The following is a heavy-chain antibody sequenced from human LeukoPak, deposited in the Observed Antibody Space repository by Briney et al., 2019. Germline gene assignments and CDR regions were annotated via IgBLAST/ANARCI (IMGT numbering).Heavy chain of an antibody. CDR2: ISWNSGSI. Sequence: GGSLRLSCAASGFTFDDYAMHWVRQAPGKGLEWVSGISWNSGSIGYADSVKGRFTISRDNAKNSLYLQMNSLRAEDTALYYCANAHGAEWLLSDWFDPWGQGTLVTVSS. CDR3: ANAHGAEWLLSDWFDP. D-gene: IGHD3-3*01. CDR1: GFTFDDYA. V-gene: IGHV3-9*01. J-gene: IGHJ5*02.